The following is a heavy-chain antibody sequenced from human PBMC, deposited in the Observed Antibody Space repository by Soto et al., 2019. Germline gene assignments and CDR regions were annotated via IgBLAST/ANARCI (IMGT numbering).Heavy chain of an antibody. J-gene: IGHJ5*02. CDR3: ARGTGIAAADWFDP. CDR2: IWYDGSNK. D-gene: IGHD6-13*01. V-gene: IGHV3-33*01. CDR1: GFTFSSYG. Sequence: QVQLVESGGGVVQPGRSLRLSCAASGFTFSSYGMHWVRQAPGKGLEWVAVIWYDGSNKYYADSVKGRFTISRDNSKNTLYLQMNSLRAEDTAVYYCARGTGIAAADWFDPWGQGTLVTVSS.